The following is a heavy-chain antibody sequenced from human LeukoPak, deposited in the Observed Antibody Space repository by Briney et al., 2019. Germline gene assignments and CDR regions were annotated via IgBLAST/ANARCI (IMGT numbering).Heavy chain of an antibody. Sequence: ASVKVSCKASGYTFTGYYLNWVRQAPGQGLEWMGWINPNSGGTNYAQSFQGRVTMTRDTSISTAYMELSRLRSDDTAVYYCARDVGGGSLNWFDPWGQGTLVSVSS. V-gene: IGHV1-2*02. D-gene: IGHD2-15*01. CDR3: ARDVGGGSLNWFDP. CDR2: INPNSGGT. J-gene: IGHJ5*02. CDR1: GYTFTGYY.